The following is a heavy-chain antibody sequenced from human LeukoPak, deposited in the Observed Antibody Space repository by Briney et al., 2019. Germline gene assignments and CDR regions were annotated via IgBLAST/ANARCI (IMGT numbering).Heavy chain of an antibody. Sequence: SVKVSCKASGGTLSSYAISWVRPAPGQGLEWMGGIIPIFGAANYAQKLQGRVTITEDESTSTAYKELSSLRSEDTAVYYCARERIVGPIGAFHIWGQGTMVTVSS. CDR1: GGTLSSYA. CDR3: ARERIVGPIGAFHI. J-gene: IGHJ3*02. D-gene: IGHD1-26*01. CDR2: IIPIFGAA. V-gene: IGHV1-69*13.